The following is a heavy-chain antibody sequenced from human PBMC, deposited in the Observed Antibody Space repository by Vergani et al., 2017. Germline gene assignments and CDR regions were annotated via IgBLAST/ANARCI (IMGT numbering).Heavy chain of an antibody. CDR3: ARPGEYCSGGSCYSFYAFDI. V-gene: IGHV4-34*01. CDR1: GGSFSGYY. J-gene: IGHJ3*02. Sequence: QVQLQQWGAGLLKPSETLSLTCAVYGGSFSGYYWSWIRQPPGKGLEWIGEINHSGSTNYNPSLTSRVTISVDTSKNQFSLKLSSVTAADTAVYYCARPGEYCSGGSCYSFYAFDIWGQGTMVTVSS. D-gene: IGHD2-15*01. CDR2: INHSGST.